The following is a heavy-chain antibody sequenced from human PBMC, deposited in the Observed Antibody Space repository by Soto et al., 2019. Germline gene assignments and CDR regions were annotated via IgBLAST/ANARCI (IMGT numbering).Heavy chain of an antibody. J-gene: IGHJ6*02. Sequence: PSETLSLTCTVSGASISSGTYSWGWIRQPPGKGLEWIGTFYYSGSTYYNPSLKSRVTISVDTSKNQFSLKVSSVTAADTAVYYCARLGGYCTTSCYGYYAMDVWGQGTTVT. CDR1: GASISSGTYS. V-gene: IGHV4-39*01. CDR2: FYYSGST. D-gene: IGHD2-8*01. CDR3: ARLGGYCTTSCYGYYAMDV.